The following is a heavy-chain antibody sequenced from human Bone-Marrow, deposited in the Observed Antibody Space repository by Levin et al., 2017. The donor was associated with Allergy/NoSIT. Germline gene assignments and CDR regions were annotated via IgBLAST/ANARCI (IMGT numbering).Heavy chain of an antibody. CDR2: ISYDGSNK. Sequence: GESLKISCAASGFTFSSYGMHWVRQAPGKGLEWVAVISYDGSNKYYADSVKGRFTISRDNSKNTLYLQMNSLRAEDTAVYYCAKGVMGVLDGDDYYYYGMDVWGQGTTVTVSS. D-gene: IGHD3-16*01. V-gene: IGHV3-30*18. CDR1: GFTFSSYG. CDR3: AKGVMGVLDGDDYYYYGMDV. J-gene: IGHJ6*02.